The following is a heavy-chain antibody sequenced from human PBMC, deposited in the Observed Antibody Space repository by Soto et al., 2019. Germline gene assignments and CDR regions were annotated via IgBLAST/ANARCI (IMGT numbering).Heavy chain of an antibody. Sequence: EVQLVESGGGLVQPGGSLRLSCAASGFTFSSYSMNWVRQAPGKGLEWVSYFSSSSGTIYYADSVKGRFTISRDNAKNSLYLQMKSLRDEDTAVYYCAREGWPFDYWGQGTLVTVSS. CDR2: FSSSSGTI. V-gene: IGHV3-48*02. CDR3: AREGWPFDY. D-gene: IGHD1-26*01. J-gene: IGHJ4*02. CDR1: GFTFSSYS.